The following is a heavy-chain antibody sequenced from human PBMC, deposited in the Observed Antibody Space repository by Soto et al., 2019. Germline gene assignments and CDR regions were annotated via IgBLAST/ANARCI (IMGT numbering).Heavy chain of an antibody. J-gene: IGHJ5*02. V-gene: IGHV1-18*04. Sequence: VSVKGSCKGSGYSFSSDGIGWGRQAPGQGLEWMGWISAYNGNTNYAQKLQGRVTMTTDTSTSTAYMELRSLRSDDTAVYYCARAGVVVVPADTNWFDPSGQGTLVTVSS. CDR3: ARAGVVVVPADTNWFDP. D-gene: IGHD2-2*01. CDR2: ISAYNGNT. CDR1: GYSFSSDG.